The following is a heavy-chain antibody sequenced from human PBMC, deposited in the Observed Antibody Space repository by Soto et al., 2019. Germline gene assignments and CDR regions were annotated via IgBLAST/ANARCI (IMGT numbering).Heavy chain of an antibody. CDR3: APLGEYGSSTSCSNWFDP. V-gene: IGHV2-5*02. CDR1: GFSLSTSGVG. CDR2: IYWDDDK. D-gene: IGHD2-2*01. Sequence: SGPTLVNPTQTLTLTCSFSGFSLSTSGVGVGWIRQPPGKALEWLALIYWDDDKRYSPSLKSRLTITKDTSKNQVVLTMTTMDPVDTATYYCAPLGEYGSSTSCSNWFDPWGQGTLVTVSS. J-gene: IGHJ5*02.